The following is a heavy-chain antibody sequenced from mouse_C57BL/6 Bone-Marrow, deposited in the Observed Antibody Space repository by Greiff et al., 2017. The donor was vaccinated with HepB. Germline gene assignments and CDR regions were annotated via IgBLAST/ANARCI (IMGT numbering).Heavy chain of an antibody. CDR3: ARGPLIYYGFAY. CDR2: INPSTGGT. J-gene: IGHJ3*01. Sequence: VQLQQSGPELVKPGASVKISCKASGYSFTGYYMNWVKQSPEKSLEWIGEINPSTGGTTYNQKFKAKATLTVDKSSSTAYMQLKSLTSEDSAVYYCARGPLIYYGFAYWGQGTLVTVSA. V-gene: IGHV1-42*01. CDR1: GYSFTGYY. D-gene: IGHD2-1*01.